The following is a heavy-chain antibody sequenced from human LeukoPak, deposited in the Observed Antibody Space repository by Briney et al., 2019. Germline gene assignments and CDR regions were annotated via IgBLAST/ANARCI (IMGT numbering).Heavy chain of an antibody. CDR1: GGSISSGGYY. V-gene: IGHV4-31*03. J-gene: IGHJ4*02. CDR2: IYYGART. D-gene: IGHD3-22*01. CDR3: ARDHYDSSGYYYGNYYFDY. Sequence: SQTLSLTCTVSGGSISSGGYYWSWIRQHPGKGLEWIGSIYYGARTYYNPSLKSRVTISVDTSKNQFSLKLNSVTAADTAVYCCARDHYDSSGYYYGNYYFDYWGQGTLVTVA.